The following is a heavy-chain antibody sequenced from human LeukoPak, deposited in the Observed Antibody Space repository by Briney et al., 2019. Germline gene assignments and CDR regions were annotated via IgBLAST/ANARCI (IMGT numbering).Heavy chain of an antibody. J-gene: IGHJ4*02. V-gene: IGHV1-18*01. CDR1: GYTFTSYG. CDR2: ISAYNGNT. CDR3: ARDLKRGYSSGRYSWGTGSSNDY. D-gene: IGHD6-19*01. Sequence: SVKVSCKASGYTFTSYGISWVRQAPGQGLEWMGWISAYNGNTNYAQKLQGRVTMTTDTSTSTAYMELRSLRSDDTAVYYCARDLKRGYSSGRYSWGTGSSNDYWGQGTLVTVSS.